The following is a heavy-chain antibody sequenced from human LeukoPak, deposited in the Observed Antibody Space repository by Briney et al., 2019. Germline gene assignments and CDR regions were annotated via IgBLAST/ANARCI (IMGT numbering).Heavy chain of an antibody. Sequence: GGSLRLSCAASGFTFSSYWMHWVRQAPGKGLVWVSRIKSDGSTRYADSVKGRFTISRDNAKNTVSLQMTSLRAEDTGVYYCARAPSEIGGYYPEYFRHWGQGTLVTVSS. J-gene: IGHJ1*01. CDR2: IKSDGST. CDR1: GFTFSSYW. V-gene: IGHV3-74*01. D-gene: IGHD3-22*01. CDR3: ARAPSEIGGYYPEYFRH.